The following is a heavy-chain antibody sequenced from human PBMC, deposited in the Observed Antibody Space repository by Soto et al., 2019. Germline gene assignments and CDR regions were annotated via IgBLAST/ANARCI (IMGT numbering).Heavy chain of an antibody. CDR2: IKRKTDGGTK. D-gene: IGHD2-2*01. CDR1: GFTFSNSW. V-gene: IGHV3-15*01. Sequence: EVQLVESGGGLVKPGGSLRLSCAASGFTFSNSWMSWVRQAPGKGLEWVGGIKRKTDGGTKDYAAHVKGRFNISRDDSKDTLYLQMNSLKTEDTAVYYCTTVIQPVDDYWGQGTLVTVSS. CDR3: TTVIQPVDDY. J-gene: IGHJ4*02.